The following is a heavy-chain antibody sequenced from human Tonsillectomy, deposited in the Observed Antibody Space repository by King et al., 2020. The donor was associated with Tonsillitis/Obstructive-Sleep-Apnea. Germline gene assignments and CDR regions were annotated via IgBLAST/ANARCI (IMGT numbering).Heavy chain of an antibody. V-gene: IGHV5-51*01. Sequence: VQLVESGAEVKKPGESLKISCKGSGYNFTDYWIGWVRQMPGKGLEWMGIIYPDDSDTRYSPSFQGQVTISADKSISTAYLQWSSLQASDTAMYYCARVKEDTFMVNPLYYYYMDVWAKGPRSPSP. CDR3: ARVKEDTFMVNPLYYYYMDV. CDR2: IYPDDSDT. CDR1: GYNFTDYW. D-gene: IGHD5-18*01. J-gene: IGHJ6*03.